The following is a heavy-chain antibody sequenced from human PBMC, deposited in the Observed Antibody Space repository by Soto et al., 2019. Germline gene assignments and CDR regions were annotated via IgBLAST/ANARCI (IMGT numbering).Heavy chain of an antibody. CDR3: ARESHDILTGPPWVWYFDL. V-gene: IGHV4-34*01. J-gene: IGHJ2*01. CDR1: GGSFSGYY. D-gene: IGHD3-9*01. Sequence: QVQLQQWGAGPLRPLETLSLTCGVSGGSFSGYYWAWIRQSPGKGLEGIGEINDRGSINYNPSLKSGVSISVDTSKNHYYLNLRSVTAADTAVYSCARESHDILTGPPWVWYFDLWGRGTLVTVSS. CDR2: INDRGSI.